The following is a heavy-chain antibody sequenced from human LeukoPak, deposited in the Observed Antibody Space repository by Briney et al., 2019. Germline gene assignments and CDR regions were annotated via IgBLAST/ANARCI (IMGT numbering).Heavy chain of an antibody. Sequence: SETLSLTCTVSGGSISSYYWSWIRQPPGKGLEWIGYIYYSGSTNYNPSLKSRVTISVDTSKNQFSLKLSSVTAADTAVYYCARSYYDFWSGLVWFDPWGQGTLVTVPS. J-gene: IGHJ5*02. V-gene: IGHV4-59*08. D-gene: IGHD3-3*01. CDR1: GGSISSYY. CDR2: IYYSGST. CDR3: ARSYYDFWSGLVWFDP.